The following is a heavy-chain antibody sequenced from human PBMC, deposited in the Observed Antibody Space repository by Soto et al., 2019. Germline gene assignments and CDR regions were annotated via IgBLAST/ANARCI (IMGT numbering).Heavy chain of an antibody. J-gene: IGHJ4*02. CDR2: INHSGST. Sequence: SETLSLTCAVYGGSFSGYYWSWIRQPPGKGLEWIGEINHSGSTNYNPSLKSRVTISVDTSKNQFSLKLSSVTAADTAVYYCASADYYDSSGYYYFDYWGQGTLVTVSS. CDR1: GGSFSGYY. CDR3: ASADYYDSSGYYYFDY. V-gene: IGHV4-34*01. D-gene: IGHD3-22*01.